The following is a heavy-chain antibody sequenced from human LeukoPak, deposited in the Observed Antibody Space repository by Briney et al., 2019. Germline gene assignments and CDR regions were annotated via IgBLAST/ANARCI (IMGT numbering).Heavy chain of an antibody. CDR2: TYYRSKWYN. D-gene: IGHD5-18*01. CDR1: GNSVSSNSAA. Sequence: SQTLSLTCAISGNSVSSNSAAWNWIRQSPSRGLEWLGRTYYRSKWYNDYAVSVKSRITINPDTSKNQFSLQLNSVTPEDTAVYYCARGLGYSYGYGGLYYFDYWGQGTLVTVSS. J-gene: IGHJ4*02. V-gene: IGHV6-1*01. CDR3: ARGLGYSYGYGGLYYFDY.